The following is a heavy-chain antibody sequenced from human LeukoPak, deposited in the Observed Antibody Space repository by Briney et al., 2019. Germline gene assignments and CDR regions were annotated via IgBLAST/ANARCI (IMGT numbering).Heavy chain of an antibody. V-gene: IGHV1-18*01. CDR2: ISAYNGNT. Sequence: ASVKVSCKASGYTFTSYGISWVRQAPGQGLEWMGWISAYNGNTNYAQKLQGRVTMTTDTSTSTAYMELRSQRSDDTAVYYCARDNNLYGDYAIPFDYWGQGTLVTVSS. J-gene: IGHJ4*02. CDR3: ARDNNLYGDYAIPFDY. CDR1: GYTFTSYG. D-gene: IGHD4-17*01.